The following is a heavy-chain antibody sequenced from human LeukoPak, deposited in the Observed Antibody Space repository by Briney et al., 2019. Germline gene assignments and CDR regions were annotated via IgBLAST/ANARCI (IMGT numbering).Heavy chain of an antibody. J-gene: IGHJ6*03. D-gene: IGHD3/OR15-3a*01. Sequence: GGSLRLSCAVSGFTFSRYWMTWVHQAPGKGLEWVANIKVGGSEKYYVDAVKGRFTISRDNAKDSLYLQMNGLRAEDTAIYYCARAQWTAFDYYYYMDVWGKGTTVTVSS. CDR2: IKVGGSEK. CDR1: GFTFSRYW. CDR3: ARAQWTAFDYYYYMDV. V-gene: IGHV3-7*01.